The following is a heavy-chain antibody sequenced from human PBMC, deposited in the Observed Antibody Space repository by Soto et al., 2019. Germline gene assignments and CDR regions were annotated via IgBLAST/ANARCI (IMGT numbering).Heavy chain of an antibody. Sequence: ASVKVSCKASGFTFSNLAVQWVRQTRGQRLEWIGWIVVGSGKTDYAQKFQERVTITSDMSTGTVYMDLSSLRLDDTAVYYCGGAVTGGYFDNWGQGTRSPSPQ. CDR1: GFTFSNLA. D-gene: IGHD6-19*01. J-gene: IGHJ4*02. V-gene: IGHV1-58*01. CDR3: GGAVTGGYFDN. CDR2: IVVGSGKT.